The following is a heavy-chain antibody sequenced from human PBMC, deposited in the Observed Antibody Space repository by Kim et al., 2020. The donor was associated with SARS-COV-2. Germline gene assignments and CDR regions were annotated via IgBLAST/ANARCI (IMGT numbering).Heavy chain of an antibody. D-gene: IGHD6-13*01. V-gene: IGHV3-30*01. J-gene: IGHJ4*02. CDR3: ARDSHSSSWSCFDY. Sequence: ADSVKGRFTISRDNSKKTLYLQMNSLRAEDTAVYYCARDSHSSSWSCFDYWGQGTLVTVSS.